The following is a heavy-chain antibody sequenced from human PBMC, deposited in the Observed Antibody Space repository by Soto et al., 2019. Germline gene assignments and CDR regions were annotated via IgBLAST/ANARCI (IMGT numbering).Heavy chain of an antibody. J-gene: IGHJ3*01. V-gene: IGHV3-30*04. Sequence: GSLRLSCTASGFSFSTYAMYWVRQAPGKGLEWVAIISYDGSNAQYADSVKGRFTVARDNSKNTLYLQMHSLTAEDTAVYYCARDGGGFGELLLNSYDAFDLWGQGKLVTVSS. CDR3: ARDGGGFGELLLNSYDAFDL. CDR2: ISYDGSNA. CDR1: GFSFSTYA. D-gene: IGHD3-10*01.